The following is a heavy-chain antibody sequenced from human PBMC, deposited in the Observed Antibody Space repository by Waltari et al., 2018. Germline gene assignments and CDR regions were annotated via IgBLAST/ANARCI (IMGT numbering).Heavy chain of an antibody. D-gene: IGHD6-19*01. Sequence: QLQLQESGPGLVKPSETLSLTCTVPGGSIRSRSNYYWGWIRQPPGKGLEWIGSIYYNGSTYYNPSLKSRVTISVDTSKNQFSLKLSSVTAADTVVYYCARRAWGSGWSYWGQGTLVAVSS. V-gene: IGHV4-39*01. CDR2: IYYNGST. CDR3: ARRAWGSGWSY. J-gene: IGHJ4*02. CDR1: GGSIRSRSNYY.